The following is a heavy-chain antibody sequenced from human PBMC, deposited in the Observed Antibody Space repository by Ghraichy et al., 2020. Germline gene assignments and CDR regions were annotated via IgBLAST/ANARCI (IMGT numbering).Heavy chain of an antibody. V-gene: IGHV3-7*01. CDR3: ARGHYGLEV. Sequence: GGSLRLSCTASGFTFSGYWMSWVRQAPGKGLEWVAYIKYDGSEKFYVDSVKGRFTISRDNAQNSLSLQMNSLGVGDTALYYCARGHYGLEVWGQGTTVTVSS. CDR1: GFTFSGYW. J-gene: IGHJ6*02. CDR2: IKYDGSEK.